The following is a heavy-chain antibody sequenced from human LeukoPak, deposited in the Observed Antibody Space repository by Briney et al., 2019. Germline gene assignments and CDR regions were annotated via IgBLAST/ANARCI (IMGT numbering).Heavy chain of an antibody. CDR2: INPNGGAT. D-gene: IGHD2-2*02. V-gene: IGHV1-2*02. CDR3: ARDRGCSATTCYTGGDRFDP. J-gene: IGHJ5*02. CDR1: GYPDTDSY. Sequence: APGKASCKASGYPDTDSYIHGLRQAPRQRLGWWGWINPNGGATNYAQKFLGRVTMTRDTSIITAYVELSRLRFDYPAVYFCARDRGCSATTCYTGGDRFDPWGQGTLVTVSS.